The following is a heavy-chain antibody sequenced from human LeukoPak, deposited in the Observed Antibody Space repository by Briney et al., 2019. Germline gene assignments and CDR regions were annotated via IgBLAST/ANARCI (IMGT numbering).Heavy chain of an antibody. V-gene: IGHV3-23*01. CDR2: ISGSGGST. D-gene: IGHD3-22*01. CDR3: ARAYSSGYDSSGYYED. J-gene: IGHJ4*02. Sequence: PGGSLRLSCAVSGFTFSSYAMSWVRQAPGKGLEWVSAISGSGGSTYYAESVKGRFTISRDNSKNTLYLQMNSLRAEDTAVYYCARAYSSGYDSSGYYEDWGQGTLVTVSS. CDR1: GFTFSSYA.